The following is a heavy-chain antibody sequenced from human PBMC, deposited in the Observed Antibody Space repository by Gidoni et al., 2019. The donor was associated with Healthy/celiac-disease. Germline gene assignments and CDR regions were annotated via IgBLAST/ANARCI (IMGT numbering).Heavy chain of an antibody. V-gene: IGHV4-34*01. CDR1: GGSFSGYY. D-gene: IGHD6-19*01. J-gene: IGHJ4*02. CDR2: INHSGST. Sequence: QVQLQQWGAGLLKPSETLSLTCAVYGGSFSGYYWSWIRQPPGKGLEWIGEINHSGSTNYNPSLKSRVTISVDTSKNQFSLKLSSVTAADTAVYYCARRTQWLGTGYWGQGTLVTVSS. CDR3: ARRTQWLGTGY.